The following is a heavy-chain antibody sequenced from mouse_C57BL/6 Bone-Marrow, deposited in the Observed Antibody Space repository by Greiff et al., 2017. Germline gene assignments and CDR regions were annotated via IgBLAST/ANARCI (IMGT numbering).Heavy chain of an antibody. V-gene: IGHV1-85*01. CDR1: GYTFTSYD. Sequence: QVQLQQSGPELVKPGASVKLSCKASGYTFTSYDINWVQQRPGQGLEWMGWIYPRDGCTKYTEKFKGKATWTVDQASSTASLELHSLPSEAAAVYFCARHPPRRNPYFEVWGTGTTVTVSS. CDR3: ARHPPRRNPYFEV. CDR2: IYPRDGCT. J-gene: IGHJ1*03.